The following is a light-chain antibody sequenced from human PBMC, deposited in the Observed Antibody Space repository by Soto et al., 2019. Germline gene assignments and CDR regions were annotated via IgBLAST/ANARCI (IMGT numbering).Light chain of an antibody. CDR1: SSDIGSYNL. V-gene: IGLV2-23*02. J-gene: IGLJ1*01. CDR2: EVT. Sequence: QSALTQPASVSGSPGQSITIYCTGTSSDIGSYNLVSWYQQNPGKAPKLIIYEVTERPSGVSSRFSGSKSGNTASLTISGLQAEDEADYYCCSYAGTPTFRHVFGAGTKVTVL. CDR3: CSYAGTPTFRHV.